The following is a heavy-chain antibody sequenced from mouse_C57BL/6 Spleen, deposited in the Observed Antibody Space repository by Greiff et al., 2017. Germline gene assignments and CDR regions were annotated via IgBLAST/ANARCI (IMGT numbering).Heavy chain of an antibody. CDR1: GFTFSDYY. Sequence: EVKVVESEGGLVQPGSSMKLSCTASGFTFSDYYMAWVRQVPEKGLEWVANINYDGSSTYYLDSLKSRFIISRDNAKNILYLQMSSLKSEDTATYYCARGPYGSSFFFDYWGQGTTLTVAS. CDR3: ARGPYGSSFFFDY. CDR2: INYDGSST. J-gene: IGHJ2*01. V-gene: IGHV5-16*01. D-gene: IGHD1-1*01.